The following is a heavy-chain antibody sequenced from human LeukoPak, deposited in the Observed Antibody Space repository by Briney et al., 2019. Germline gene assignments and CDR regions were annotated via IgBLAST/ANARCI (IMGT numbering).Heavy chain of an antibody. CDR1: GGSISSGDYY. CDR2: IYYSGST. D-gene: IGHD2-21*02. J-gene: IGHJ5*02. Sequence: SDTLSLTCTVSGGSISSGDYYWRWLRQPPGTGLEWIGYIYYSGSTYYNPSLKSRVTISVDTSKNQFSLKLSSVTAADTAVYYCASTAVDHNWFDPWGQGTLVTVS. V-gene: IGHV4-30-4*02. CDR3: ASTAVDHNWFDP.